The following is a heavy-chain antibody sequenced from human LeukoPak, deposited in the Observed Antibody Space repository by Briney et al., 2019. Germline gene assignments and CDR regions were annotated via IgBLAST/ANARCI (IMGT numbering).Heavy chain of an antibody. CDR3: ARAPYYYDSSGLSY. V-gene: IGHV1-2*06. D-gene: IGHD3-22*01. Sequence: ASVKVSCKASGYTFTGYYMHWVRQAPGQGLEWMGRMNPNSGGTNYAQKFQGRVTMTRDTSISTAYMELSRLRSDDTAVYYCARAPYYYDSSGLSYWGQGTLVTVSS. J-gene: IGHJ4*02. CDR1: GYTFTGYY. CDR2: MNPNSGGT.